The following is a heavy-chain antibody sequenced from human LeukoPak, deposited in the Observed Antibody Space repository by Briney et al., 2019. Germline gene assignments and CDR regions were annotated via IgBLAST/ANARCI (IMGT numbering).Heavy chain of an antibody. V-gene: IGHV3-21*01. CDR2: ISSSSSYI. D-gene: IGHD4-11*01. CDR3: AGPMDTVTTSPLGY. Sequence: PGGSLRLSCAASGFTFSSYSMNWVRQAPGKGLEWVSSISSSSSYIYYADSVKGRFTISRDNAKNSLYLQMNSLRAEDTAVYYCAGPMDTVTTSPLGYWGQRTLVTLSS. CDR1: GFTFSSYS. J-gene: IGHJ4*02.